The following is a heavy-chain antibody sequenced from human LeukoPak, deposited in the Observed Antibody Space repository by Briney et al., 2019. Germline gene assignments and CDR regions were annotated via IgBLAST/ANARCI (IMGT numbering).Heavy chain of an antibody. CDR3: AREDSGYYRGYFDY. CDR2: IYYSGST. Sequence: SETLSLTCTVSGGSTSSYYWSWIRQPPGKGLEWIGYIYYSGSTNYNPSLKSRVTISVDTSKNQFSLKLSSVTAADTAVYYCAREDSGYYRGYFDYWGQGTLVTVSS. D-gene: IGHD3-3*01. J-gene: IGHJ4*02. V-gene: IGHV4-59*12. CDR1: GGSTSSYY.